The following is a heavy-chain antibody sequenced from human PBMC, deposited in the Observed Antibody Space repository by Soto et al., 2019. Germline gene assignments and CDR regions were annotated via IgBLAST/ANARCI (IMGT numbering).Heavy chain of an antibody. V-gene: IGHV3-21*06. CDR1: GFTFSSCT. D-gene: IGHD2-15*01. J-gene: IGHJ6*02. CDR2: ISPSSGHI. CDR3: SGCSGGACHKNYGMDV. Sequence: EVHLVESGGGLVKPGGSLRLSCAVSGFTFSSCTMNWVRQAPGKGLEWVSSISPSSGHIYYADSVKGRFTISRDNANNSLFLQLNSLRREDTAVYYSSGCSGGACHKNYGMDVWGQGTTVTVSS.